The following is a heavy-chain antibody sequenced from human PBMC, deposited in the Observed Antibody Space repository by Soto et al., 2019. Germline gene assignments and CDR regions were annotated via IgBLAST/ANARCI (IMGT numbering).Heavy chain of an antibody. J-gene: IGHJ4*02. CDR2: IYHTGTT. V-gene: IGHV4-38-2*01. CDR3: ASSTDRDCYNSPFDY. Sequence: SETLSLTCAVSGDSIIGIYHWAWIRQSPGRGLEWIASIYHTGTTYYTPSLESRVTTSVDTSKNQFSLKLSSVTAADTAVYYCASSTDRDCYNSPFDYWGQGTLVTVSS. D-gene: IGHD2-21*01. CDR1: GDSIIGIYH.